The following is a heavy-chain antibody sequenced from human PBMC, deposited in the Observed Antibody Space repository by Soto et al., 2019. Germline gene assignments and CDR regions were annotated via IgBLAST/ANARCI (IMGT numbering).Heavy chain of an antibody. V-gene: IGHV4-30-4*01. CDR3: ARVTMVRGVIIFFDY. Sequence: SETLSLTCTVSGGSISSGDYYWIWIRQPPGKGLEWIGYIYYSGSTYYNPSLKSRVTISVDTSKNQFSLKLSSVTAADTAVYYCARVTMVRGVIIFFDYWGQGTLVTVSS. J-gene: IGHJ4*02. CDR2: IYYSGST. D-gene: IGHD3-10*01. CDR1: GGSISSGDYY.